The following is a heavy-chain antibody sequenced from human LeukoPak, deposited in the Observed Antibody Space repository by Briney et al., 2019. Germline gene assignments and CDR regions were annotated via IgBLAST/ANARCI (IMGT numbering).Heavy chain of an antibody. Sequence: PSETLSLTCTVSGASIDSYYWSWIRQPPGKGLEWIGYTHNNGDSNYNPSLKSRLTISVDTSKNEVSLVLTSVTAAHTALYYCARQPAGTAAFDIWAQGTMVIVSA. CDR2: THNNGDS. V-gene: IGHV4-59*08. CDR3: ARQPAGTAAFDI. CDR1: GASIDSYY. D-gene: IGHD1-14*01. J-gene: IGHJ3*02.